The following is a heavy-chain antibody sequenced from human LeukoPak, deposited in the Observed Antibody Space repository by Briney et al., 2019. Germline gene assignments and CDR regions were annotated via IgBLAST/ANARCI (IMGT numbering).Heavy chain of an antibody. CDR2: IYYSGST. Sequence: PSETLSLTCTVSGGSISSSSYYWGWIRQPPGKGLEWIGSIYYSGSTYYNPSLKSRVTISVDTSKNQFSLKLSSVNAADTAVYYCARRAPGRNFDYWGQGTLVTVSS. D-gene: IGHD2-2*01. J-gene: IGHJ4*02. CDR1: GGSISSSSYY. CDR3: ARRAPGRNFDY. V-gene: IGHV4-39*01.